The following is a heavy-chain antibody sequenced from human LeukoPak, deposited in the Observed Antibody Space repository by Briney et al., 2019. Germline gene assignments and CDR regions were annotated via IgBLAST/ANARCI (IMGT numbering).Heavy chain of an antibody. CDR1: GGSISSSSYY. CDR2: IYYSGST. CDR3: ARRPNSYGPSYWFDP. Sequence: PSETLSLTCTVSGGSISSSSYYWGWIRQPPGKGLEWIGSIYYSGSTYYNPSLKSRVTISVDTSKNQFSLKLSSVTAADTAVYYCARRPNSYGPSYWFDPWGQGTLVTVSS. D-gene: IGHD5-18*01. V-gene: IGHV4-39*01. J-gene: IGHJ5*02.